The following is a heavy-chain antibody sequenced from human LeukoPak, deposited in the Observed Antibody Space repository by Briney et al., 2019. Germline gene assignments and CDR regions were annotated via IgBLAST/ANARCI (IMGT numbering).Heavy chain of an antibody. CDR1: GGTFSSYA. V-gene: IGHV1-69*05. J-gene: IGHJ3*02. CDR2: IIPIFGTA. Sequence: SVKVSCKASGGTFSSYAISWVRQAPGQGLGWMGGIIPIFGTANYAQKFQGRVTITTDESTSTAYMELSSLRSEDTAVYYCARGWCGGDCYLAFDIWGQGTMVTVSS. D-gene: IGHD2-21*02. CDR3: ARGWCGGDCYLAFDI.